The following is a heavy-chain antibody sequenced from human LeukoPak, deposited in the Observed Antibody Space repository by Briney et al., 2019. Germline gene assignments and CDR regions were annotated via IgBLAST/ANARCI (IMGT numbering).Heavy chain of an antibody. Sequence: PGGSLRLSCAASGFTFSSYWMSWVRQAPGKGLEWVANIKQDGSEKYYVDSVKGRFTISRDNAKNSLYLQMNSLRAEDTAVYYCARVNYDILTGLTFFDYWGQGTLVTVSS. CDR2: IKQDGSEK. V-gene: IGHV3-7*04. CDR3: ARVNYDILTGLTFFDY. J-gene: IGHJ4*02. D-gene: IGHD3-9*01. CDR1: GFTFSSYW.